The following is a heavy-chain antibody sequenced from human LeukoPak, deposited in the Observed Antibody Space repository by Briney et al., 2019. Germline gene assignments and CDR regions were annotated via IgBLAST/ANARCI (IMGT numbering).Heavy chain of an antibody. J-gene: IGHJ2*01. V-gene: IGHV4-34*01. D-gene: IGHD6-19*01. CDR2: INHSGST. Sequence: PSETLSLTCAVYGGSFSGYYWSWIRQPPGKGLEWIGEINHSGSTNYNPSLKSRVTISVDTSKNQFSLKLSSVTAADTAVYYCAREPGAQWLDTGWYFDLWGRGTLVTVSS. CDR1: GGSFSGYY. CDR3: AREPGAQWLDTGWYFDL.